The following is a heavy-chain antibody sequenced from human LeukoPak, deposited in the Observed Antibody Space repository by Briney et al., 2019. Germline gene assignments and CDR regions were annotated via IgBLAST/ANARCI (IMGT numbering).Heavy chain of an antibody. D-gene: IGHD4-17*01. J-gene: IGHJ4*02. CDR1: GGSISSGDYY. V-gene: IGHV4-30-4*01. Sequence: SETLSLTCTVSGGSISSGDYYWSWIRQPPGKGLEWIGYIYYSGSTYYNPSLKSRVTISVDTSKNQFSLKLSSVTAADTAVYYYARGSTVTFIDYWGQGTLVTVSS. CDR2: IYYSGST. CDR3: ARGSTVTFIDY.